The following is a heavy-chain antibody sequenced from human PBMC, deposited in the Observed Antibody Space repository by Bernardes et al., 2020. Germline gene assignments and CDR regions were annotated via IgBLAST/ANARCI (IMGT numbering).Heavy chain of an antibody. D-gene: IGHD3-22*01. V-gene: IGHV3-21*01. CDR2: LSSSSRYL. Sequence: GGSLRLSCAASAFTFSSSSMNWVRQAPGKGLEWVSSLSSSSRYLYYADSVKGRFTISRDNAKNSLYLQMNSLRAEDTAVYYCARAPAGEYSGYDPADYYDSSGYPGAIYWGQGTLVTVSS. J-gene: IGHJ4*02. CDR1: AFTFSSSS. CDR3: ARAPAGEYSGYDPADYYDSSGYPGAIY.